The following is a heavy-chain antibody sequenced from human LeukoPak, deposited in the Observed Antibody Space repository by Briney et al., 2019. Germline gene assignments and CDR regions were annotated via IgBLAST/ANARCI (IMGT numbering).Heavy chain of an antibody. CDR3: ARDPNLRYDWFDP. Sequence: GASVKVSCKASGYTFTGYYMHWVRQAPGQGLEWMGWINPNSGGTNYAQKLQGRVTMTRDTSISTAYMELSRLRSDDTAVYYCARDPNLRYDWFDPWGQGTLVTVSS. CDR2: INPNSGGT. D-gene: IGHD4-17*01. V-gene: IGHV1-2*02. J-gene: IGHJ5*02. CDR1: GYTFTGYY.